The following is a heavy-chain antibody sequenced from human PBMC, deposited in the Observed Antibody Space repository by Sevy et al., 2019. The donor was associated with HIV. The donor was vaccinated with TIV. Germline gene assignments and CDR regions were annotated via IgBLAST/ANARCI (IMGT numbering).Heavy chain of an antibody. J-gene: IGHJ5*02. Sequence: ASVKVSCKASGYTFTNYDINWVRQATGQGLEWMGWMNPNSGNTGYAQKFQGRVTMTRNTSISTAYMELSSRRSEDTAVYYCAKGTVLLGMVGEPAARGGFDPWGQGTLVTVSS. CDR3: AKGTVLLGMVGEPAARGGFDP. D-gene: IGHD2-2*03. V-gene: IGHV1-8*01. CDR2: MNPNSGNT. CDR1: GYTFTNYD.